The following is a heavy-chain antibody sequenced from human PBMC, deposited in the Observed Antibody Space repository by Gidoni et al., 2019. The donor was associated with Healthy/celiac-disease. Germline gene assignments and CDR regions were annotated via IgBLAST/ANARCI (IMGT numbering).Heavy chain of an antibody. CDR2: ISDYNGNT. D-gene: IGHD3-10*01. CDR3: ARVWPGFRDEFDY. J-gene: IGHJ4*02. Sequence: QVQLVQSGAAVTKPGSSVKVSCKASGYTFTSYGISWVRQATGQGLEWRGWISDYNGNTNYAQKLQGRVTITTDTSTSTAYMKLRSLRSDDTAVYYCARVWPGFRDEFDYWGQGTLVTVSS. CDR1: GYTFTSYG. V-gene: IGHV1-18*04.